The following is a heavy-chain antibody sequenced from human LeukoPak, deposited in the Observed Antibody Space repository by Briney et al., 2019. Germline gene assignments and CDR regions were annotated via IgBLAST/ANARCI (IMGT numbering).Heavy chain of an antibody. Sequence: GGSLRLSCAASGFTFSSYGMHWVRQASGKGLEWVGRIRSKANSYATAYAASVKGRFTISRDDSKNTAYLQMNSLKTEDAAVYYCTSPYYYEYYMDVWGKGTTVTISS. CDR3: TSPYYYEYYMDV. CDR1: GFTFSSYG. V-gene: IGHV3-73*01. CDR2: IRSKANSYAT. J-gene: IGHJ6*03.